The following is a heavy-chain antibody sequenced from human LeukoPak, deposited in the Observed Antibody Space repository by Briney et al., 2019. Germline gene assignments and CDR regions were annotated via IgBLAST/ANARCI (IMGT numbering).Heavy chain of an antibody. J-gene: IGHJ4*02. V-gene: IGHV1-69*13. CDR3: ARAGAGDYYDSSGYYY. Sequence: SVRVSCKASGGTFSSYAISWVRQAPGQGLEWMGGIIPIFGTANYAQKFQGRVTITADESTSTAYMELSSLRSEDTAVYYCARAGAGDYYDSSGYYYWGQGTLVTVSS. CDR1: GGTFSSYA. D-gene: IGHD3-22*01. CDR2: IIPIFGTA.